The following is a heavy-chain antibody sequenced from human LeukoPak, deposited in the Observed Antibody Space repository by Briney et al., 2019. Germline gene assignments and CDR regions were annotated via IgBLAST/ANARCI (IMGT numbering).Heavy chain of an antibody. CDR1: GGSVTSTNW. Sequence: SETLSLTCGVSGGSVTSTNWWTWVRQPPGKGLEWIGEVHLDGRTNYNPSLKSRLTISVDLSENHISLKLTPVTAADTAVYYCAREGGFFRPLDYSGQGTLVTVSS. CDR3: AREGGFFRPLDY. J-gene: IGHJ4*02. D-gene: IGHD3-3*01. CDR2: VHLDGRT. V-gene: IGHV4-4*02.